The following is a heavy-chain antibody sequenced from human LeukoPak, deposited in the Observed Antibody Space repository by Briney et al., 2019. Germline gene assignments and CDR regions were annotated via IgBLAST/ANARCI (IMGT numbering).Heavy chain of an antibody. J-gene: IGHJ3*02. CDR1: GFSVSSDY. V-gene: IGHV3-53*04. CDR2: IHNDGTT. Sequence: PGGSLRLSCAASGFSVSSDYMTWVRLGPGKGLEWVSLIHNDGTTYYADSVKDRFTISRHNSENTLYLQMNSLRGEDTAVYYCARAQDALDIWGQGALVTVAS. CDR3: ARAQDALDI.